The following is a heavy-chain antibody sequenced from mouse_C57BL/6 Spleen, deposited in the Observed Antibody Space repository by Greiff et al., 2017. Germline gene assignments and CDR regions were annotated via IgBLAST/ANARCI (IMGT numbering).Heavy chain of an antibody. CDR1: GYTFTSYW. V-gene: IGHV1-52*01. CDR2: IDPSDSET. Sequence: QVQLQQPGAELVRPGSSVKLSCKASGYTFTSYWMHWVKQRPIQGLEWIGNIDPSDSETHYNQKFKDKATLTVDKSSSTAYMQPSSLTSEDSAVYYCARSGTGWFAYWGQGTLVTVSA. D-gene: IGHD4-1*01. J-gene: IGHJ3*01. CDR3: ARSGTGWFAY.